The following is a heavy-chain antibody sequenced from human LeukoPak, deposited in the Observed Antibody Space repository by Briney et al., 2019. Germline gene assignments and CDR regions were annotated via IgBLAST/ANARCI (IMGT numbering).Heavy chain of an antibody. J-gene: IGHJ4*02. V-gene: IGHV4-34*01. Sequence: PSETLSLTCAVYGGSFSGYCWSWIRQPPGKGLEWIGEINHSGSTNYNPSLKSRVTISVDTSKNQFSLKLSSVTAADTAVYYCARGYSGSYGRFDYWGQGTLVTVSS. CDR3: ARGYSGSYGRFDY. CDR1: GGSFSGYC. CDR2: INHSGST. D-gene: IGHD1-26*01.